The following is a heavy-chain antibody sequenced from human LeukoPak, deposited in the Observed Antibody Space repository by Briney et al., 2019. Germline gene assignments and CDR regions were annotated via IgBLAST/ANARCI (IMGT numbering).Heavy chain of an antibody. Sequence: GGSLRLSCVASGFTFTSYAMSWVRQVPGKGLEWVSAISASGGLTYYADSVKVRFTISRDSSKNTLYLQMNSLRAADTAVYYCAKDWPPDSWGQGTLVTVSS. J-gene: IGHJ5*01. V-gene: IGHV3-23*01. CDR1: GFTFTSYA. CDR2: ISASGGLT. CDR3: AKDWPPDS.